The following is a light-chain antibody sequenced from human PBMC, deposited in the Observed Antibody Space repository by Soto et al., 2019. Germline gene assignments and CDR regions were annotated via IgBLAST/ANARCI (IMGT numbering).Light chain of an antibody. V-gene: IGKV3-15*01. CDR1: ESVHSN. J-gene: IGKJ3*01. CDR2: YAS. CDR3: QYYRNWPPT. Sequence: EMVMTQSPATLSVSPGERVTLSCRASESVHSNLARYQQKPGQGPSLLIYYASTRVTGVPDRFSGSGSGTEFTLPISSLQSEDFGVYYCQYYRNWPPTFGPGTKVEIK.